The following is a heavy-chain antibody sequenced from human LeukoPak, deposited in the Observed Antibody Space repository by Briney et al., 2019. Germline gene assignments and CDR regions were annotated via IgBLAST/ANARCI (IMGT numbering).Heavy chain of an antibody. D-gene: IGHD2-15*01. CDR1: GFTFSSYA. Sequence: GGSLRLSCAASGFTFSSYAMSWVRQAPGKGLEWVSAISGSGGSRYSADSVKGRVSISRDNSKNTLYLQMNSLRAEDTAVYYCAKDLAGRHCSGGSCSYGMDVWGQGTTVTVSS. CDR2: ISGSGGSR. J-gene: IGHJ6*02. CDR3: AKDLAGRHCSGGSCSYGMDV. V-gene: IGHV3-23*01.